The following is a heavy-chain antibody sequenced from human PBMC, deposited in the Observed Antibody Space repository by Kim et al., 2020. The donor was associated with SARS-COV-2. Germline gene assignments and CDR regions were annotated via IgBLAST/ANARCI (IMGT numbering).Heavy chain of an antibody. CDR1: GDSMSSHY. CDR2: IHFGGST. Sequence: SETLSLTCTVSGDSMSSHYWTWIRQPPGKGLEWIGYIHFGGSTNYNPSLKSQFTISLDTSKKQFSLRMNSMTAADTAVYYFAGGMACSGTSCYTVAGTPPYDSWGQGTLVTVSS. D-gene: IGHD2-2*02. CDR3: AGGMACSGTSCYTVAGTPPYDS. V-gene: IGHV4-59*11. J-gene: IGHJ4*02.